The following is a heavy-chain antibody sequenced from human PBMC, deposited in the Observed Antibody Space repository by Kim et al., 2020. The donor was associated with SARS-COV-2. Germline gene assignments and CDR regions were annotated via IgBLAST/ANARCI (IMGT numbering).Heavy chain of an antibody. J-gene: IGHJ2*01. CDR1: GGSISSYY. V-gene: IGHV4-59*01. D-gene: IGHD5-12*01. CDR3: ARERGGRWLQSARSFDL. CDR2: VYSSGNT. Sequence: SETLSLTCSVSGGSISSYYWSWIRQPPGKGLEWIGYVYSSGNTNYNPSLKSQVTISVDTSKNQFSLKLTSVTAADTAVYYCARERGGRWLQSARSFDLWGRGTLVTISS.